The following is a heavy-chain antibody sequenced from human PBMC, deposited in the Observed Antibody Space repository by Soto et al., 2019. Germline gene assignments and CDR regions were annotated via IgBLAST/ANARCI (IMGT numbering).Heavy chain of an antibody. D-gene: IGHD2-15*01. CDR2: IYYSGST. V-gene: IGHV4-31*03. CDR1: CGSISSGGYY. CDR3: ARDGTNMAYCSGGSCSAPAIDY. Sequence: SETLSLTCTVSCGSISSGGYYWSWIRQHPGKGLEWIGYIYYSGSTYYNPSLKSRVIISVDTSKNQFSLKLSSVTAADTAVYYCARDGTNMAYCSGGSCSAPAIDYWGQGTLVTVSS. J-gene: IGHJ4*02.